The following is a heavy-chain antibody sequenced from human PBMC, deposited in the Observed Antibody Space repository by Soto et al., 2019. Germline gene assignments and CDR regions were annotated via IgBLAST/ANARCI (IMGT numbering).Heavy chain of an antibody. Sequence: QVQLVQSGAEMKEPGSSVKVSCKTSGGTFSSSAISWMRQAPGQGLEWMGGIIPLFRTPDYAQKFQGRVTIAADESTCTAYMELSSLRSEDTAVYYCARDNDRLQLGGNYYYILDVWGQGTTSTVSS. CDR1: GGTFSSSA. V-gene: IGHV1-69*12. CDR3: ARDNDRLQLGGNYYYILDV. CDR2: IIPLFRTP. J-gene: IGHJ6*02. D-gene: IGHD1-1*01.